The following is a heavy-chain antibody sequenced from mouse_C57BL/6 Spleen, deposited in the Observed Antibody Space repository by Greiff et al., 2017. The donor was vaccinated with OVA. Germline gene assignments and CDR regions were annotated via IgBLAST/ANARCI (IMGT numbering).Heavy chain of an antibody. CDR1: GYTFTSYW. V-gene: IGHV1-64*01. CDR2: IHPNSGST. J-gene: IGHJ3*01. CDR3: ARRVYYDYDAFAY. D-gene: IGHD2-4*01. Sequence: QVQLQQSGAELVKPGASVKLSCKASGYTFTSYWMHWVKQRPGQGLEWIGMIHPNSGSTNYNEKFKSKATLTVDKSSSTAYMQLSSLTSEDSAVYYCARRVYYDYDAFAYWGQGTLVTVSA.